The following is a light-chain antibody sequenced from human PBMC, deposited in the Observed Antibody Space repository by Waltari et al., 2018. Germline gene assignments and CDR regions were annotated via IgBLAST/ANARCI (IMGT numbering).Light chain of an antibody. CDR3: QQANSFPXT. Sequence: DIQMTQSPSSVSASVGDRVTITCRPSQSINNWLAWYQQKPGKAPQLLISAASNLQSGVPSRFSGSRSGTDYTLTINSLQPEDSATYFCQQANSFPXTFGRGTKVEIK. CDR2: AAS. V-gene: IGKV1-12*01. J-gene: IGKJ1*01. CDR1: QSINNW.